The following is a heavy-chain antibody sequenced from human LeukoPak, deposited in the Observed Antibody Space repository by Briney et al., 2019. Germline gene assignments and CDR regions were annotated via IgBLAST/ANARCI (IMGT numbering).Heavy chain of an antibody. CDR3: AKEGRQWLDY. Sequence: GGSLRLSCAASGFSFSSSWMHWVRQAPGKGLVWVSRINDDETNTGYADSVKGRFTISRDNSKNTLYLQMNSLRAEDTAVYYCAKEGRQWLDYWGQGTLVTVSS. D-gene: IGHD6-19*01. V-gene: IGHV3-74*01. J-gene: IGHJ4*02. CDR1: GFSFSSSW. CDR2: INDDETNT.